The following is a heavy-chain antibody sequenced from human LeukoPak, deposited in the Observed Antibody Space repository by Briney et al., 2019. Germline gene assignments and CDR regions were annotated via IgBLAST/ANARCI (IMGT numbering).Heavy chain of an antibody. CDR1: GGSISSYY. V-gene: IGHV4-59*01. Sequence: SETLSLTCTVSGGSISSYYWSWIRQPPGKGLEWIGYIYYSGSTNYNPSLKSRVTISVETSKNEFSLKLRSVTAADTAVYYCARTTMVRGTYYMDVWGKGTTVTISS. D-gene: IGHD3-10*01. J-gene: IGHJ6*03. CDR2: IYYSGST. CDR3: ARTTMVRGTYYMDV.